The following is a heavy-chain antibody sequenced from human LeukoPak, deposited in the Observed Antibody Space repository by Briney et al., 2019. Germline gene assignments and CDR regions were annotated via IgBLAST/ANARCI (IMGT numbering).Heavy chain of an antibody. D-gene: IGHD3-22*01. Sequence: SETLSLTCTVSGGSISSYYWSWIRQPPGKGLEWIGYIYYSGSTNYNPSLKSRVTISVDTSKNQFSLKLSSVTAADTAVYYCARWGIYYYDSSGYWLTSDHWGQGTLVTVSS. CDR3: ARWGIYYYDSSGYWLTSDH. CDR1: GGSISSYY. V-gene: IGHV4-59*01. CDR2: IYYSGST. J-gene: IGHJ4*02.